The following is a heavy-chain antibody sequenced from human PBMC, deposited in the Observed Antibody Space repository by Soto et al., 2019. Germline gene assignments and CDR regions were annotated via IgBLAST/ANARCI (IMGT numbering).Heavy chain of an antibody. J-gene: IGHJ6*02. CDR1: GFTFSSYG. CDR2: IWYDGSNK. D-gene: IGHD5-18*01. CDR3: ARVGNDRDTAMVYYYYYGMDV. V-gene: IGHV3-33*01. Sequence: QVQLVESGGGVVQPGRSLRLSCAASGFTFSSYGMHWVRQAPGKGLEWVAVIWYDGSNKYYADSVKGRFTISRDNSKNTLYLQMNSLRAEDTAVYYCARVGNDRDTAMVYYYYYGMDVWGQGTTVTVSS.